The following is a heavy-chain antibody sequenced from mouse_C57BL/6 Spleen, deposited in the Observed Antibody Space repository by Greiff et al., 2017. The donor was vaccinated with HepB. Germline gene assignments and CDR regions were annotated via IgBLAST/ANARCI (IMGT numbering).Heavy chain of an antibody. CDR2: INPNNGGT. CDR1: GYTFTDYN. Sequence: VQLQQSGPELVKPGASVKIPCKASGYTFTDYNMDWVKQSHGKSLEWIGDINPNNGGTIYNQKFKGKATLTVDKSSSTAYMELRSLTSEDTAVYYCARGYYGSSNPFAYWGQGTLVTVSA. D-gene: IGHD1-1*01. CDR3: ARGYYGSSNPFAY. J-gene: IGHJ3*01. V-gene: IGHV1-18*01.